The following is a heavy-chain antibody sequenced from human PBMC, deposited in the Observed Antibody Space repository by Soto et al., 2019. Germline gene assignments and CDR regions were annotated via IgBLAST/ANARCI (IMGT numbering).Heavy chain of an antibody. D-gene: IGHD6-19*01. CDR2: ISYDGSHK. CDR1: GFTFSSFS. V-gene: IGHV3-30-3*01. J-gene: IGHJ4*02. CDR3: ARTTTVAGTPEFDY. Sequence: GGSLRLSCAASGFTFSSFSLHWVRQAPGKGLEWLALISYDGSHKYNADAVKGRFTISRDNSKNTLYLQLNSLRLEDTAVYYCARTTTVAGTPEFDYWGQGTLVTVSS.